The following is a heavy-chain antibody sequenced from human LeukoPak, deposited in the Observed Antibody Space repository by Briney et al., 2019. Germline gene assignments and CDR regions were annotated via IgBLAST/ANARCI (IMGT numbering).Heavy chain of an antibody. J-gene: IGHJ5*02. Sequence: GSLRLSCAASGFTFSSYWMSWVRQAPGKGLEGVANIKQDGSEKYYVDSVKGRFTISRDNAKNSLYLQMNSLRAEDTAVYYCARTYPSIVVVTARYWFDPWGQGTLVTVSS. CDR1: GFTFSSYW. V-gene: IGHV3-7*01. CDR3: ARTYPSIVVVTARYWFDP. CDR2: IKQDGSEK. D-gene: IGHD2-21*02.